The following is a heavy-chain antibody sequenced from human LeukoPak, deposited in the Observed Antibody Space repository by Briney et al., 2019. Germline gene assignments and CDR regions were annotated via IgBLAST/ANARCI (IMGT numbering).Heavy chain of an antibody. CDR2: IGSDSGGI. CDR1: GFTFLTFA. CDR3: AKYRTRDAPPRNFDY. D-gene: IGHD5-24*01. J-gene: IGHJ4*02. V-gene: IGHV3-23*01. Sequence: GGSLRLSCAASGFTFLTFAMVWVRQAPGKGLQWVSVIGSDSGGIHYADSVKGRFTISRDNSKNTLYLRMNSLRADDTAIYYCAKYRTRDAPPRNFDYWGQGTLVTVSS.